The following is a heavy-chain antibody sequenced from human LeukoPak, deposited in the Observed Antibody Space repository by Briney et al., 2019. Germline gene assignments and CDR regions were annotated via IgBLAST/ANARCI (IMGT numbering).Heavy chain of an antibody. D-gene: IGHD2-15*01. CDR2: IYYTGRT. J-gene: IGHJ4*02. V-gene: IGHV4-39*01. CDR3: ARHRCDGGSCSLEDY. Sequence: PPETLSHTCTVSGGSISSNTYCWGWIRQPRGKGLQWNGTIYYTGRTYYSPFRKSRFNLSESTSKKQFSLELSSVTAADTAVYYCARHRCDGGSCSLEDYWGQGTLVTVSS. CDR1: GGSISSNTYC.